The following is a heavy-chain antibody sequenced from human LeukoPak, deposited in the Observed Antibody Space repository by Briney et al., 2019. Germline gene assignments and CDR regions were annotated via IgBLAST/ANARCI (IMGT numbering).Heavy chain of an antibody. V-gene: IGHV4-31*03. Sequence: SQILSLTCTVSGGSISSGGYYWSWIRQHPGKGLEWIGYIYYSGSTYYNPSLKSRVTISVDTSKNQFSLKLSSVTAADTAVYYCARTNRPTYYYGSGSYYAGYYFDYWGQGTLVTVSS. CDR3: ARTNRPTYYYGSGSYYAGYYFDY. CDR1: GGSISSGGYY. CDR2: IYYSGST. D-gene: IGHD3-10*01. J-gene: IGHJ4*02.